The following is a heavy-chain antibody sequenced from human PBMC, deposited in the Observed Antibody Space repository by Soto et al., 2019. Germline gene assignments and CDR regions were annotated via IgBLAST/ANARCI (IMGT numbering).Heavy chain of an antibody. CDR3: ARGGGVGVAGSAAFDM. CDR2: INPATGAA. J-gene: IGHJ3*02. Sequence: QLHLVQSGAVVKKPGASVTVSCSASGYPVTAYYMHWVRQAPGRGLEWMGGINPATGAAKYTQTCQGRGTMTRDTATSTGFMELSGLTSEDTAVVYGARGGGVGVAGSAAFDMWGQGTLVTVSS. D-gene: IGHD3-3*01. V-gene: IGHV1-2*02. CDR1: GYPVTAYY.